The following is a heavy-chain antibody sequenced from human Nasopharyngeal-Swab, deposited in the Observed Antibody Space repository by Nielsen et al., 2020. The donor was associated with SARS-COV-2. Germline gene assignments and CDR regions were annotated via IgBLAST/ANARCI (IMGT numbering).Heavy chain of an antibody. Sequence: GESLKISCDASGFTFSSYCMHWVRQAPGKGLVWVSCPNEDETTTDYADPVTGRFAISRDSAKNTLYLQMNSLRAEDTAIYYCARDLSGRGDYWGQGTLVTVAS. CDR1: GFTFSSYC. CDR3: ARDLSGRGDY. D-gene: IGHD6-19*01. CDR2: PNEDETTT. J-gene: IGHJ4*02. V-gene: IGHV3-74*01.